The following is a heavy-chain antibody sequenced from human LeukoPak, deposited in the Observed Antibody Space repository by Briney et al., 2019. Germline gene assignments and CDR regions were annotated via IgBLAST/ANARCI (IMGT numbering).Heavy chain of an antibody. CDR2: IYSSGSP. CDR1: GGSISQYY. CDR3: AREFRTTWNTFDF. J-gene: IGHJ4*02. V-gene: IGHV4-4*07. D-gene: IGHD1/OR15-1a*01. Sequence: PSETLSLTCTVSGGSISQYYWSWIRRPAGKGLEWIWRIYSSGSPNYNPSLKSRVTISVDTSKNQFSLRLSSVTAADTAVYYCAREFRTTWNTFDFWGQGTLVTVSS.